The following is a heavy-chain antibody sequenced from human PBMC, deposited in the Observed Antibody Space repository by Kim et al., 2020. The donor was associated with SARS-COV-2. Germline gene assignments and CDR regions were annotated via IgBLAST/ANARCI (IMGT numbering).Heavy chain of an antibody. Sequence: SETLSLTCAVYGGSFSGYYWSWIRQPPGKGLEWIGEINHSGSTNYNPSLKSRVTISVDTSKNQFSLKLSSVTAADTAVYYCARGRAAGTHLFYYYYGMDVWGQGTTVTVSS. CDR2: INHSGST. CDR1: GGSFSGYY. J-gene: IGHJ6*02. CDR3: ARGRAAGTHLFYYYYGMDV. V-gene: IGHV4-34*01. D-gene: IGHD6-13*01.